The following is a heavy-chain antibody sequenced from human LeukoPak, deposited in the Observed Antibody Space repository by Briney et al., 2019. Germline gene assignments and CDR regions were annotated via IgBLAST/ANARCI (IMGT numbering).Heavy chain of an antibody. J-gene: IGHJ4*02. V-gene: IGHV4-39*01. CDR1: GGSISSSSYY. D-gene: IGHD2-2*01. Sequence: SETLSLTCTVSGGSISSSSYYWGWIRQPPGKGLEWIGSIYYSGSTYYNPSPKSRVTTSVDTSKNQFSLKLSSVTAADTAVYYCARPGYCSSTSCQGDYWGQGTLVTVSS. CDR3: ARPGYCSSTSCQGDY. CDR2: IYYSGST.